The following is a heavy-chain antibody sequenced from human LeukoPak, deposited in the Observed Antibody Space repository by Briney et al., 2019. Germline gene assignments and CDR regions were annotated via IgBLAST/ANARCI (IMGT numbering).Heavy chain of an antibody. V-gene: IGHV3-13*01. CDR1: GFIFSSHG. D-gene: IGHD3-9*01. CDR2: IGTAGDT. J-gene: IGHJ5*02. Sequence: PGGTLRLSCAASGFIFSSHGMNWVRQPTGKGLEWVSAIGTAGDTYYSHSVKGRFTISRENAKNSLYLHMNSLSAGDTAVYFCARGHMLTGYYNFAWFDPWGQGTLVTVSS. CDR3: ARGHMLTGYYNFAWFDP.